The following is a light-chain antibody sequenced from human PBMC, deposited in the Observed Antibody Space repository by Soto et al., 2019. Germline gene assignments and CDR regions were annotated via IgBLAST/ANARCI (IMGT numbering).Light chain of an antibody. Sequence: DFQMTQSPSSLSASVGDRVTITCRASQGISNYLAWYQQKPGKVPKLLIYAASTLQSGVPSRFSGSGSGTDFTLTISSLQPEDVATYYCQKYNSALTWTFGQGTKVEIK. CDR2: AAS. CDR1: QGISNY. J-gene: IGKJ1*01. CDR3: QKYNSALTWT. V-gene: IGKV1-27*01.